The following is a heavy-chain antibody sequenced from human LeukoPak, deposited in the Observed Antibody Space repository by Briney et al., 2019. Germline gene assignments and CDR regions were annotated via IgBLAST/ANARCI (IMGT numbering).Heavy chain of an antibody. CDR2: IKQDGSEK. J-gene: IGHJ4*02. V-gene: IGHV3-7*03. D-gene: IGHD2/OR15-2a*01. CDR1: GFTFSSYW. CDR3: AKGLEDSTYFDY. Sequence: GGSLRLSCAASGFTFSSYWMSWVRQAPGKGLEWVANIKQDGSEKYYVDSVKGRFTISRDNAKNSLYLQMNSLRAEDTALYYCAKGLEDSTYFDYWGQGTLVTVSS.